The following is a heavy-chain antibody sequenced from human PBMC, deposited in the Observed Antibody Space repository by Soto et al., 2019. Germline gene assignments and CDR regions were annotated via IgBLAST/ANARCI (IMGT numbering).Heavy chain of an antibody. CDR2: ISYDGGDK. Sequence: QMQLVESGGGVVQPGRSLRLSCAASGFTFSSYSIHWVRQAPGKGLEWVAIISYDGGDKYFADSVKGRFTISRDNSKNTLFLQIHSLRTEDAAVYFCARGSAAGTPYFYDGMDVWGQGTTVTVSS. D-gene: IGHD6-13*01. CDR1: GFTFSSYS. J-gene: IGHJ6*02. CDR3: ARGSAAGTPYFYDGMDV. V-gene: IGHV3-30-3*01.